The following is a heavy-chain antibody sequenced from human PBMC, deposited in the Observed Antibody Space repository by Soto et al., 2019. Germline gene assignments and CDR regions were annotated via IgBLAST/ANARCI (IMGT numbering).Heavy chain of an antibody. V-gene: IGHV4-59*01. D-gene: IGHD4-17*01. CDR2: IYYSGST. CDR1: GGSISSDY. CDR3: ARGGDYRLHYMDV. J-gene: IGHJ6*03. Sequence: SSETLSLTCSVSGGSISSDYWNWIRQPPGKGPEWIGYIYYSGSTTYNPSLKSRVTISVDASRSHFSLKLSSVTAADTAMYYCARGGDYRLHYMDVWGKGTTVTVSS.